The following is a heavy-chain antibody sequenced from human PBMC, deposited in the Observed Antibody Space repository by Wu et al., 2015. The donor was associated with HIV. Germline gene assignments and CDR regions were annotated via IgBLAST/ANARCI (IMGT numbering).Heavy chain of an antibody. J-gene: IGHJ4*02. CDR3: ARERVDYDSAGYRAHRGYYFVL. CDR2: INPRSDST. Sequence: QIQLVQSRAAVKKPGASVKVSCTTFGYTFINNFLHWVRQAPGQVPEWMGMINPRSDSTTYAQPFEGRLVVTRDTSKNTMYMELSSLTSEDTATYYCARERVDYDSAGYRAHRGYYFVLLGPRERWSSSP. D-gene: IGHD3-22*01. V-gene: IGHV1-46*01. CDR1: GYTFINNF.